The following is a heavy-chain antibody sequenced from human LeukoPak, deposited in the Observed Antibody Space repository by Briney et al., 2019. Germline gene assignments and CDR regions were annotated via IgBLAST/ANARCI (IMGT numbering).Heavy chain of an antibody. D-gene: IGHD5-24*01. Sequence: SVKVSCKASGGTFSSYAISWVRQAPGQGLEWMGGIIPIFGTANYAQKFRGRVTITTDESTSTAYMELSSLRSEDTAVYYCARGGRRWLQLGDYFDYWGQGTLVTVSS. J-gene: IGHJ4*02. CDR3: ARGGRRWLQLGDYFDY. CDR2: IIPIFGTA. CDR1: GGTFSSYA. V-gene: IGHV1-69*05.